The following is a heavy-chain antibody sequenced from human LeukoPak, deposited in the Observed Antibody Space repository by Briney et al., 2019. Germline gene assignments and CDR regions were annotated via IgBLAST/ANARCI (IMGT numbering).Heavy chain of an antibody. D-gene: IGHD4-17*01. J-gene: IGHJ4*02. V-gene: IGHV3-11*04. CDR2: ISSSGGTI. Sequence: GGSLRLFCAASGFTFSDYYMSWIRQAPGKGLEWVSYISSSGGTIYYADSVKGRFTISRDSAKNSLYLQMNSLRAEDTAVYYCAREIRNGDPYYFDYWGQGTLVTVSS. CDR1: GFTFSDYY. CDR3: AREIRNGDPYYFDY.